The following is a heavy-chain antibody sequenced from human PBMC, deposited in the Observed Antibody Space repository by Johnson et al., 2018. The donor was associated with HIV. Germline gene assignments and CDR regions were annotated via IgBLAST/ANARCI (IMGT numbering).Heavy chain of an antibody. CDR1: GFTVSNNF. V-gene: IGHV3-66*03. D-gene: IGHD6-19*01. J-gene: IGHJ3*02. CDR2: IYSGGST. Sequence: EVQLVESGGGLIQPGGSLRLSCVASGFTVSNNFMSWVRQAPGKGLEWVSVIYSGGSTYYADSVKGRFTISRDNSKNTLYLQMNSLRAEDTAVYYCAKDGYSSGWYGNDAFDIWGQGTMVTVSS. CDR3: AKDGYSSGWYGNDAFDI.